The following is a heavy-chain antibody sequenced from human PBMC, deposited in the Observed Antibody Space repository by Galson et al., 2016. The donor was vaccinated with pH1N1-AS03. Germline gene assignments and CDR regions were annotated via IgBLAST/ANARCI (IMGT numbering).Heavy chain of an antibody. CDR1: GFPFSGYS. Sequence: SLRLSCAASGFPFSGYSMNWVRQAPGKGLEWVSFTSTTSSSIYYADSVKGRFTISRDNAKNSLFLQMNSLRDEDTAVYYCARDGPPQGISVAGSFDFWGQGTLVTVSS. CDR3: ARDGPPQGISVAGSFDF. D-gene: IGHD6-19*01. V-gene: IGHV3-21*01. J-gene: IGHJ4*02. CDR2: TSTTSSSI.